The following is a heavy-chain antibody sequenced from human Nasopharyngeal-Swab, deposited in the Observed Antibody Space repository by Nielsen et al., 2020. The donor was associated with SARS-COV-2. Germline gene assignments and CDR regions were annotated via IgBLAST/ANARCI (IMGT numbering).Heavy chain of an antibody. J-gene: IGHJ4*02. Sequence: GGSLRLSCVGSGFIFSTYNLNWVRQAPGKGLELVSSISHTGSDIYYADSVKGRFTISRDNAKNSVYLQMNSLRAEDTAVYYCARGFGSGRHWGQGTLVTVSS. CDR1: GFIFSTYN. CDR3: ARGFGSGRH. D-gene: IGHD3-10*01. CDR2: ISHTGSDI. V-gene: IGHV3-21*01.